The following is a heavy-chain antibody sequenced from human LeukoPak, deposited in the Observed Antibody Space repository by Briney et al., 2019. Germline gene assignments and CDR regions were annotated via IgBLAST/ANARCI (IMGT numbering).Heavy chain of an antibody. V-gene: IGHV4-34*01. Sequence: PSETLSLTCAVYGGSFSGYYWSWIRQPPGKGLEWIGEINHSGSTNYNPSLKSRVTISVDTSKNQFSLKLSSVTAADTAVYYCARVMKYQLSLGAFDIWGQGTMVTVSS. D-gene: IGHD2-2*01. CDR3: ARVMKYQLSLGAFDI. CDR2: INHSGST. CDR1: GGSFSGYY. J-gene: IGHJ3*02.